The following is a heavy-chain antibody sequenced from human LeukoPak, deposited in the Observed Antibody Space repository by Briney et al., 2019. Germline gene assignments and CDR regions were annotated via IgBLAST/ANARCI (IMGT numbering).Heavy chain of an antibody. Sequence: GGSLRLSCAASGFTFSSYAMSWVRQAPGKGLEWVSAISGSGGSTYYADSVKGRFTISRDNSKNTLYLLMNSLRAEDTAVYYCTRDHITSWQIDFWGQGTMVTVSS. CDR1: GFTFSSYA. V-gene: IGHV3-23*01. D-gene: IGHD2-2*01. CDR2: ISGSGGST. CDR3: TRDHITSWQIDF. J-gene: IGHJ4*02.